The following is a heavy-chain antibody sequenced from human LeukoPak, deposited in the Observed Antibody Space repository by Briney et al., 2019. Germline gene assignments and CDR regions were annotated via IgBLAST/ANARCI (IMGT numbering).Heavy chain of an antibody. J-gene: IGHJ4*02. D-gene: IGHD4-23*01. CDR3: ATDYDYGGDTDY. Sequence: GGSLRLSCAASGFTFSSYGMHWVRQAPGKGLEWVAVIWYDGSNKYYADPVKGRFTISRDNSKNTLYLQMNSLRAEDTAVYYCATDYDYGGDTDYWGQGTLVTVSS. CDR2: IWYDGSNK. CDR1: GFTFSSYG. V-gene: IGHV3-33*01.